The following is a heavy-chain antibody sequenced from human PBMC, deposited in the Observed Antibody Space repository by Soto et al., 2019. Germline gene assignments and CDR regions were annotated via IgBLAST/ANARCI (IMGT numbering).Heavy chain of an antibody. CDR3: ARGFDILTGLYFQH. Sequence: GGSLRLSCAASGFTFSSYSMNWVRQAPGKGLEWVSYISSSSSTIYYADSVKGRFTISRDNAKNSLYLQMNSLRAEDTAVYYCARGFDILTGLYFQHWGQGTLVTVSS. CDR2: ISSSSSTI. V-gene: IGHV3-48*01. J-gene: IGHJ1*01. D-gene: IGHD3-9*01. CDR1: GFTFSSYS.